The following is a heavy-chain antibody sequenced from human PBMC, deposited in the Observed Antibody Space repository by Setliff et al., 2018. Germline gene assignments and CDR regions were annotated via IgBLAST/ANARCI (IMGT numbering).Heavy chain of an antibody. CDR1: GFTFSSYG. CDR2: ISYDGSNK. V-gene: IGHV3-30*18. Sequence: GSLRLSCAASGFTFSSYGMHWVRQAPGKGLEWVAVISYDGSNKYYADSVKGRFTISRDNSKNTLYLQMNSLRAEDTAVYYCAKVLDTTGYYYFDFWGQGTLVTVSS. D-gene: IGHD3-22*01. CDR3: AKVLDTTGYYYFDF. J-gene: IGHJ4*02.